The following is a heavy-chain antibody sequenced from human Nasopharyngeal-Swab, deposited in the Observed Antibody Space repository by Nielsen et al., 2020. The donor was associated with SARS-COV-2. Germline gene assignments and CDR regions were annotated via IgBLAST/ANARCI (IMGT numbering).Heavy chain of an antibody. J-gene: IGHJ4*02. CDR1: GYTFTNHF. CDR3: ARGYSYGLAY. CDR2: TNPSGGST. V-gene: IGHV1-46*01. Sequence: SVKVSCKASGYTFTNHFMYWVRQAPGQGLEWMGMTNPSGGSTGYAQNFQGRVTVTRDTSTSTVYMELSSLSSEDTAVYYCARGYSYGLAYWGQGTLVTVSP. D-gene: IGHD5-18*01.